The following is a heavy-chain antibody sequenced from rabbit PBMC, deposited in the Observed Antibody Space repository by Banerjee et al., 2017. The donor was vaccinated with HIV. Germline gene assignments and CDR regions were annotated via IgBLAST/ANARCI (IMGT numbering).Heavy chain of an antibody. CDR1: GFTISSGYN. D-gene: IGHD2-1*01. Sequence: QEQLEESGGDLVQPEGSLTLTCTASGFTISSGYNIGWVRQAPGKGLELIACIYTVTANTWYASWVNGRFTISRSSSLNTVDLKMTSLTAADTATYFCARAMATMTMVMNLWGPGTLVTVS. CDR2: IYTVTANT. CDR3: ARAMATMTMVMNL. J-gene: IGHJ4*01. V-gene: IGHV1S43*01.